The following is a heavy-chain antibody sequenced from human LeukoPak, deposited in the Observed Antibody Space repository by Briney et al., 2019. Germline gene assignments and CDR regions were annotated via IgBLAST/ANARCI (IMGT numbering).Heavy chain of an antibody. CDR2: ISSSSTYI. V-gene: IGHV3-21*01. D-gene: IGHD2-2*01. CDR1: GFTFSSYS. Sequence: PGGSLRLSCAASGFTFSSYSMNWVRQAPGKGLEWVSSISSSSTYIYYADSVKGRFTISRDNAKNSLYLQMNSLRAEDTAVYYCARDSTAEFEYWGQGTLVTVSS. CDR3: ARDSTAEFEY. J-gene: IGHJ4*02.